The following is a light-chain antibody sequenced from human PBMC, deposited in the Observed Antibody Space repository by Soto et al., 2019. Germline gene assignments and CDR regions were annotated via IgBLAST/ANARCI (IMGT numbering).Light chain of an antibody. J-gene: IGLJ1*01. CDR2: EVS. CDR1: SXDVGDYNH. V-gene: IGLV2-18*01. CDR3: NLYTSSNTYV. Sequence: QSVLTQPPSVSGSPGQSVTISCTGTSXDVGDYNHVSWYQQSPGTVPKLIIYEVSSRPSGVPDRFSGSKSGNTASLTISGLQAEDEADYYCNLYTSSNTYVFGTGTKVTVL.